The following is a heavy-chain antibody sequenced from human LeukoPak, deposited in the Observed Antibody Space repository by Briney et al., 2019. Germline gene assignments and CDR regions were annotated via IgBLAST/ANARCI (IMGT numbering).Heavy chain of an antibody. CDR1: GGSFSGYY. V-gene: IGHV4-34*01. CDR3: ARVRVVATISSWFDP. J-gene: IGHJ5*02. CDR2: INHSGCT. Sequence: SETLSLTCAVYGGSFSGYYWSWIRQPPGKGLEWIGEINHSGCTNYNPSLKSRVTISVDTSKNQFSLKLSSVTVADTAVYYCARVRVVATISSWFDPWGQGTLVTVSS. D-gene: IGHD5-12*01.